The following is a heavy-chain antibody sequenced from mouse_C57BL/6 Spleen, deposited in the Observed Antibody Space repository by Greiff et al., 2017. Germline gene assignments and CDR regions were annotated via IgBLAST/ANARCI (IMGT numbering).Heavy chain of an antibody. CDR3: ARGGVTTGFAY. J-gene: IGHJ3*01. CDR2: IYPGSGST. Sequence: QVQLKQSGAELVKPGASVKMSCKASGYTFTSYWITWVKQRPGQGLEWIGDIYPGSGSTNYNEKFKSKATLTVDTSSSTAYMQLSSLTSEDSAVYYCARGGVTTGFAYWGQGTLVTVSA. V-gene: IGHV1-55*01. CDR1: GYTFTSYW. D-gene: IGHD2-2*01.